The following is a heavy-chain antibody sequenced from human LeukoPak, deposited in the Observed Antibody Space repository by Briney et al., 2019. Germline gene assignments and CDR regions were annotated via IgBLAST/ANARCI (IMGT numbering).Heavy chain of an antibody. V-gene: IGHV1-2*02. CDR1: GYSFTAHY. Sequence: RASVKVSCEASGYSFTAHYLHWVRQAPGQGLEWLGWLYPNSGVTNYGQHYSGSVAITASASINTEYMDLRRRTSDDTAVYYCAKGGMRCGELKNWLDPWGQGTRVTVSS. CDR3: AKGGMRCGELKNWLDP. J-gene: IGHJ5*02. CDR2: LYPNSGVT. D-gene: IGHD3-10*01.